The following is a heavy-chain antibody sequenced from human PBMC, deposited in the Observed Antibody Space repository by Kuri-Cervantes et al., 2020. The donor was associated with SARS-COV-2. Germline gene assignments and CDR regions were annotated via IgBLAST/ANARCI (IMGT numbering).Heavy chain of an antibody. J-gene: IGHJ3*02. CDR3: ARHGAVRTQFDPFDI. CDR1: GYSFTSYW. V-gene: IGHV5-10-1*01. CDR2: IDPSDSYT. D-gene: IGHD3-16*01. Sequence: KVSCKGSGYSFTSYWISWVRQMPGKGLEWMGRIDPSDSYTNYSPSFQGHVTISADKSISTAYLQWSSLKASDTAMYYCARHGAVRTQFDPFDIWGQGTMVTVSS.